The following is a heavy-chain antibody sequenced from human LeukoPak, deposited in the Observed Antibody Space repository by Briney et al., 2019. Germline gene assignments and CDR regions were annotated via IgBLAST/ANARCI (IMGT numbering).Heavy chain of an antibody. Sequence: PGGSLRLSCVASGFTFNKYWVIWVRQAPGKGLEWVANVNRDGNEKHYVDSVEGRFAISRDNAKNSLYLQMNSLRNEDTAVYYCVRDDGNRTGSTYYDAFDIWGQGTLVTVSS. CDR3: VRDDGNRTGSTYYDAFDI. CDR1: GFTFNKYW. D-gene: IGHD2/OR15-2a*01. V-gene: IGHV3-7*03. J-gene: IGHJ3*02. CDR2: VNRDGNEK.